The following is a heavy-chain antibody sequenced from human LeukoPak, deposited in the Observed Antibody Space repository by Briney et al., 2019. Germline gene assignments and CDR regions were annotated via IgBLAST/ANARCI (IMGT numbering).Heavy chain of an antibody. J-gene: IGHJ3*02. CDR2: ISYDGSDK. D-gene: IGHD3-16*02. Sequence: QPGGSLRLSCAAPGFAFSTYGIHWVRQTPGKGLEGVALISYDGSDKYYADSVKGRFTISRDNSKSTLYLQMNSLRAEDTAVYYCVVWGSYRPVDIWGQGTMVTVSS. V-gene: IGHV3-30*03. CDR3: VVWGSYRPVDI. CDR1: GFAFSTYG.